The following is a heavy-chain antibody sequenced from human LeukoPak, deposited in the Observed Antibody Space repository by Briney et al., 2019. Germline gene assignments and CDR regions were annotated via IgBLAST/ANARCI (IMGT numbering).Heavy chain of an antibody. CDR2: IYYSGST. CDR3: ARMSGSYVVDY. CDR1: GGSISSGDYY. J-gene: IGHJ4*02. V-gene: IGHV4-30-4*08. Sequence: KPSETLSLTCTVSGGSISSGDYYWSWIRQPPGKGLEWIGYIYYSGSTYYNPSLTSRATISVDTSKNQFSLKLSSVTAAGTAVYYCARMSGSYVVDYWGQGTLVTVSS. D-gene: IGHD1-26*01.